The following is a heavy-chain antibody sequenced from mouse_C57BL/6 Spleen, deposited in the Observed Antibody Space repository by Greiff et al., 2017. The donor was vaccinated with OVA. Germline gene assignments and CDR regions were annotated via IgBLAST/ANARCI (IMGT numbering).Heavy chain of an antibody. CDR2: ISAGGSYT. V-gene: IGHV5-4*01. CDR1: GFTFSSYA. Sequence: EVKLVESGGGLVKPGGSLTLSCAASGFTFSSYAMSWVRQTPEKRLEWVATISAGGSYTYYTDNVKGRFTISRDNAKNNLYLQMSHLKSEDTAMYYCARDDFWFAYWGQGTLVTVSA. CDR3: ARDDFWFAY. J-gene: IGHJ3*01. D-gene: IGHD2-13*01.